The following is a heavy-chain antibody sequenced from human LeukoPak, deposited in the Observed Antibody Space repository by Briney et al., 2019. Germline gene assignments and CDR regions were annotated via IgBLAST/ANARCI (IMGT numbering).Heavy chain of an antibody. CDR3: ARSDYSSYYMDV. J-gene: IGHJ6*03. CDR2: IYYSGST. CDR1: GGSISSSRYY. V-gene: IGHV4-39*01. Sequence: PSEALSLTCTVSGGSISSSRYYWGWIRQPPGKGLEWIGSIYYSGSTYYNPSLKSRVTISVDTSKNQFSLKLSSMTAADTALYYCARSDYSSYYMDVWGKGTTVTVSS. D-gene: IGHD4-11*01.